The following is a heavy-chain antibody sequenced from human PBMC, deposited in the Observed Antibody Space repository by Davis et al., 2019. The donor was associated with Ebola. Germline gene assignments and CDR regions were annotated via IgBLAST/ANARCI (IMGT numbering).Heavy chain of an antibody. CDR2: TKPSGGCT. Sequence: AASVKVSSKASAHIFSNYYINWVRHAPGQGLEWRGITKPSGGCTSYAQKFKGRLTVTRDTSTSTVYMDLSSLRSDDTAVYYCASTVTTPYDYWGHGTLVTVSS. J-gene: IGHJ4*01. D-gene: IGHD4-11*01. CDR3: ASTVTTPYDY. V-gene: IGHV1-46*01. CDR1: AHIFSNYY.